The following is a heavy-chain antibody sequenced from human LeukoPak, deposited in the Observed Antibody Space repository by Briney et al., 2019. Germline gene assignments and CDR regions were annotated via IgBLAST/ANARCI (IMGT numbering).Heavy chain of an antibody. Sequence: GGSLRLSCAASGFTLRSYTMNWVRQAPGKGLEWVSSIGISSNKIYYADSVKGRFIISRDNAKNPVYLQMNSLRAEDTAVYYCARDRGYGDPPSWFDPWGQGTQVTVSS. V-gene: IGHV3-21*01. D-gene: IGHD5-12*01. CDR1: GFTLRSYT. CDR2: IGISSNKI. CDR3: ARDRGYGDPPSWFDP. J-gene: IGHJ5*02.